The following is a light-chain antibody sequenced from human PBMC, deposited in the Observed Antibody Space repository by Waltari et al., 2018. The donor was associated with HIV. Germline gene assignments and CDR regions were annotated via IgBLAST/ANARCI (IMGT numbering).Light chain of an antibody. CDR3: QVWDSITVV. CDR1: NIGSKN. V-gene: IGLV3-9*01. Sequence: SYELTQPLSVSVALGQPARITCGGNNIGSKNVHWYQQKPGQAPVLVIYRDSNRPSGIPERFSGSNSGNTATLTISRAQAGDEADYYCQVWDSITVVFGGETKLTVL. J-gene: IGLJ2*01. CDR2: RDS.